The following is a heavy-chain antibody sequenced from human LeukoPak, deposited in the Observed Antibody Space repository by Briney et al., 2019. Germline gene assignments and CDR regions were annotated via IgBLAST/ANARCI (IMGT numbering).Heavy chain of an antibody. V-gene: IGHV1-18*01. Sequence: ASVKVSCKASGYTFTSYGISWVRQATGQGLEWMGWISAYNGNTNYAQKLQGRVTMTTDTSTSTAYMELRSLRSDDTAVYYCARDSAYYYGSGSYFSYFDYWGQGTLVTVSS. D-gene: IGHD3-10*01. CDR3: ARDSAYYYGSGSYFSYFDY. CDR1: GYTFTSYG. J-gene: IGHJ4*02. CDR2: ISAYNGNT.